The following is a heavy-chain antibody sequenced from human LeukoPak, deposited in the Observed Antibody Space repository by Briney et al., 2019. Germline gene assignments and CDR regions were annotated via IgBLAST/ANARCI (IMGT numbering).Heavy chain of an antibody. CDR1: GFTVSRTY. Sequence: GGSLRLSCAASGFTVSRTYMSWVRQTPGRGLEWVSVIYSGGGTYYAASVKGRFTMSRDNSKNTVYLQMNSLRGEDTAVYYWAWNTPPHDAFDIWGQGTMVTVSS. D-gene: IGHD2-15*01. CDR2: IYSGGGT. CDR3: AWNTPPHDAFDI. J-gene: IGHJ3*02. V-gene: IGHV3-53*01.